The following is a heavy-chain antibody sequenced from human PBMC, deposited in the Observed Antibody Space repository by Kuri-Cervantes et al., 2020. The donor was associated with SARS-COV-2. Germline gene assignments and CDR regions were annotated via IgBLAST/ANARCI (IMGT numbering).Heavy chain of an antibody. CDR3: AKGVVPAANYYYGMDV. J-gene: IGHJ6*02. V-gene: IGHV3-15*01. CDR1: GFTFSNAW. Sequence: GESLKISCAAPGFTFSNAWMSWVRQAPGKGLEWVGRIKSKTDGGTTDYAAPVKGRFTISRDDSKNTLYLQMNSLRAEDTAVYYCAKGVVPAANYYYGMDVWGQGTTVTVSS. D-gene: IGHD2-2*01. CDR2: IKSKTDGGTT.